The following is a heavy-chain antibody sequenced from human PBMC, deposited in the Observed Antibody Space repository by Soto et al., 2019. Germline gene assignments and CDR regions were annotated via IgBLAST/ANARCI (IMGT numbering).Heavy chain of an antibody. CDR2: IYYSGST. CDR3: ARAGQQLVLGYYYYGMDV. V-gene: IGHV4-59*01. CDR1: GGSISSYY. J-gene: IGHJ6*02. D-gene: IGHD6-13*01. Sequence: SETLSLTCTVSGGSISSYYCSWIRQPPGKGLEWIGYIYYSGSTNYNPSLKSRVTISVDTSKNQFSLKLSSVTAADTAVYYCARAGQQLVLGYYYYGMDVWGQGTTVTVSS.